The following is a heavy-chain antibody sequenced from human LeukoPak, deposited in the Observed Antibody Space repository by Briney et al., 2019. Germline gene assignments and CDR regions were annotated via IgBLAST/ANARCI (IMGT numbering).Heavy chain of an antibody. D-gene: IGHD3-10*01. Sequence: SETLSLTCTVSGGSISGDYWSWLRQPAGKGLEWIGRIYTSGSTNYNPSLKSRVTMSVETSKNQFSLNLRPVTAADTAVYYCTRVNDICRIRGDTKWFDPWGQGTLVTVSS. V-gene: IGHV4-4*07. CDR1: GGSISGDY. CDR2: IYTSGST. CDR3: TRVNDICRIRGDTKWFDP. J-gene: IGHJ5*02.